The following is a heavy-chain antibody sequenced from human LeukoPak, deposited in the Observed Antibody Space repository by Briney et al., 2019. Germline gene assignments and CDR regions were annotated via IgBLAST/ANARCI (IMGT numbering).Heavy chain of an antibody. D-gene: IGHD6-13*01. J-gene: IGHJ4*02. CDR2: IKQDGSEK. CDR1: GLTFSSYW. V-gene: IGHV3-7*03. Sequence: PGGSLRLSCAVSGLTFSSYWMSWVRQAPGKGLEWVAEIKQDGSEKYYADSVRGRFTISRDNAKNSLYLQMNSLRAEEPALYYCARDQGGSSSRRQTDYWGQGTLVTVSS. CDR3: ARDQGGSSSRRQTDY.